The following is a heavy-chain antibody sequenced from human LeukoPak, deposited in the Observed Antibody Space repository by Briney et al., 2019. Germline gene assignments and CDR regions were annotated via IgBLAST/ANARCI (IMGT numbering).Heavy chain of an antibody. Sequence: PGRSLRLSCAASGFTFSSYAMHWVRQAPGKGLEWVAVISYDGSNKYYADSVKGRFTIYRDNSKNTLYLQVNSLRAEDTAVYYCARDRLRYFDYWGQGTLVTVSS. CDR3: ARDRLRYFDY. CDR1: GFTFSSYA. CDR2: ISYDGSNK. J-gene: IGHJ4*02. V-gene: IGHV3-30-3*01. D-gene: IGHD3-10*01.